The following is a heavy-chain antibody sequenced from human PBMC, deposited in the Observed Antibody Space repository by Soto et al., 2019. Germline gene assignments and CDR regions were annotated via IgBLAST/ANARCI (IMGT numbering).Heavy chain of an antibody. J-gene: IGHJ4*02. CDR2: IYNSGNT. Sequence: PSETLSRTCTVSGGSISSNSWSWIRQPPGKGLEWIGHIYNSGNTNYNPSLKSRVTISVDASKNQFSLKLSSVTAADTAVYYCTRVKIDYPWYLDYWGQGTLVTVS. CDR1: GGSISSNS. CDR3: TRVKIDYPWYLDY. D-gene: IGHD3-16*01. V-gene: IGHV4-59*01.